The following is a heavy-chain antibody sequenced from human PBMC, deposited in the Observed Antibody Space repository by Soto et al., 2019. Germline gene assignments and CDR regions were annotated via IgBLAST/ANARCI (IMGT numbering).Heavy chain of an antibody. CDR2: INHSGST. CDR1: GGSFSGYY. D-gene: IGHD1-20*01. V-gene: IGHV4-34*01. J-gene: IGHJ6*02. Sequence: SETPSLTCAVYGGSFSGYYWSWIRQPPGKRLERIGEINHSGSTNYNPSLKSRVTISVDTSKNQFSLKLSSVTAADTAVYYCASMASITGKSHYYYYYGMDVWGQGTTVTVSS. CDR3: ASMASITGKSHYYYYYGMDV.